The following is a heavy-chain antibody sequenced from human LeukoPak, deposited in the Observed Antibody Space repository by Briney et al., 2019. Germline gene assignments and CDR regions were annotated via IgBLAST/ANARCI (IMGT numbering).Heavy chain of an antibody. V-gene: IGHV3-43*01. CDR2: ISWDGGST. D-gene: IGHD6-6*01. CDR1: GFTFDDYT. CDR3: AKARQYSSSSVLDY. J-gene: IGHJ4*02. Sequence: PGGSLRLSCAASGFTFDDYTMHWVRQAPGKGLEWVSLISWDGGSTYYADSVKGRFTISRDNSKNTLYPQMNSLRAEDTAVYYCAKARQYSSSSVLDYWGQGTLVTVSS.